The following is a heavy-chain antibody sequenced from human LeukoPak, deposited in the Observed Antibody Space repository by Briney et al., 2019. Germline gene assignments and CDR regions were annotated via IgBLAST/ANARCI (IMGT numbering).Heavy chain of an antibody. J-gene: IGHJ4*02. CDR2: VYYSGST. V-gene: IGHV4-39*01. CDR1: GGSIDSSSYY. D-gene: IGHD3-9*01. CDR3: ARRDNRLVTNSLDY. Sequence: SETLSLTCTVSGGSIDSSSYYWVWIRQPPGKGLERIGSVYYSGSTYYNPSLKSRVTIPVDTSKNQFSLILNSVTAADTAVYYCARRDNRLVTNSLDYWGQGTLVTVSS.